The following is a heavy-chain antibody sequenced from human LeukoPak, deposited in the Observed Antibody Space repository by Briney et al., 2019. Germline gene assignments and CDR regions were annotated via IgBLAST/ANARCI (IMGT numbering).Heavy chain of an antibody. J-gene: IGHJ2*01. CDR3: ARYSSTWPYWYLDL. CDR1: GGSITTGGYS. Sequence: SETLSLTCAVSGGSITTGGYSWSWIRQPPGKGLEWIGYIPHSGSTYYKPSLKSRVTISVDRSKNQFSLKLTSVTAVDTAVYYCARYSSTWPYWYLDLWGRGTLVTVSS. V-gene: IGHV4-30-2*01. D-gene: IGHD6-13*01. CDR2: IPHSGST.